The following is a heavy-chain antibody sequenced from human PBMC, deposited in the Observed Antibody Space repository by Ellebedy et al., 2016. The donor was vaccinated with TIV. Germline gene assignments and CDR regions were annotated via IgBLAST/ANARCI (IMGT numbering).Heavy chain of an antibody. V-gene: IGHV4-39*07. CDR3: ARERTTGKRTWGYFDY. D-gene: IGHD1-1*01. CDR1: DGSVSSTAYY. Sequence: MPSETLSLTCDVSDGSVSSTAYYWGWIRQPPGKGLEWIGSIYYSGSTYYNPSLKSRVTISIDTSNNQFSLKLGSVTAADTAVYYCARERTTGKRTWGYFDYWGQGTLVTVSS. CDR2: IYYSGST. J-gene: IGHJ4*02.